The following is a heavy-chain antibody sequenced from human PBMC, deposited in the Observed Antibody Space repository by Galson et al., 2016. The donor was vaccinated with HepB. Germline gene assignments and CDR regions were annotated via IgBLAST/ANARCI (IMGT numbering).Heavy chain of an antibody. CDR1: GGSISSYY. V-gene: IGHV4-59*12. CDR2: IFYTGSS. CDR3: ARGDNWNQTPFDY. J-gene: IGHJ4*02. D-gene: IGHD1-20*01. Sequence: SETLSLTCTVSGGSISSYYWSWIRQSPGKGLEWIGYIFYTGSSNYNPSLKSRVTISVDTSKNQFSLKMSSVTAADTAVYYCARGDNWNQTPFDYGGQGTLVTVSS.